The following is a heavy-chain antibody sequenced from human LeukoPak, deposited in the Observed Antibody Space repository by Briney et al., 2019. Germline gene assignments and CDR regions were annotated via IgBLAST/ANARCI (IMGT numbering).Heavy chain of an antibody. Sequence: SETLSLTCTVSGGSISSSSYYWGWTRQPPGKGLEWIGSIYYSGSTYYNPSLKSRVTISVDTSKNQFSLKLSSVTAADTAVYYCARTAIVVVPAAMWGGVIDYWGQGTLVTVSS. D-gene: IGHD2-2*01. J-gene: IGHJ4*02. CDR2: IYYSGST. CDR1: GGSISSSSYY. CDR3: ARTAIVVVPAAMWGGVIDY. V-gene: IGHV4-39*07.